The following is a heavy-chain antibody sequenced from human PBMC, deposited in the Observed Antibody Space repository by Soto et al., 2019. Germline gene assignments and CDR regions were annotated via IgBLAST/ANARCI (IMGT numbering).Heavy chain of an antibody. D-gene: IGHD3-22*01. CDR3: AHVSEDSSGYQATNWFDP. V-gene: IGHV2-5*01. Sequence: GFGTTLVKPTHTLTRTCTFSGFSLSTSVVVVGWIRQPPGKALEWLALIYWNDDKRYSPSLKSKLTITKDTSKNQVVLTMTNMDPVDTATYYCAHVSEDSSGYQATNWFDPWGQGNLVTVSS. CDR2: IYWNDDK. CDR1: GFSLSTSVVV. J-gene: IGHJ5*02.